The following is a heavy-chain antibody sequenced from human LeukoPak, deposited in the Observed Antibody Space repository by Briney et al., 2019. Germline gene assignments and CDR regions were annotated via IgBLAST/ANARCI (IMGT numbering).Heavy chain of an antibody. D-gene: IGHD3-10*01. J-gene: IGHJ4*02. CDR2: IYPGDSDT. CDR1: GYSVTSYL. Sequence: AESLKISCKGSGYSVTSYLICGGRQVPGKGLEWMAIIYPGDSDTRYSPSIQGQVTISADKSISTAYLQWSSLKASDTAMYYCARHGSLDYWGQGTLVTVSS. V-gene: IGHV5-51*01. CDR3: ARHGSLDY.